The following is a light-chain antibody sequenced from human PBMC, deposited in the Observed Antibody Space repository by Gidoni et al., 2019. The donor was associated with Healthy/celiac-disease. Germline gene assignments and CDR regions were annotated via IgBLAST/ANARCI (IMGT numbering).Light chain of an antibody. V-gene: IGKV1-39*01. CDR2: AAS. CDR3: QQSYSTLRLT. J-gene: IGKJ4*01. CDR1: QSISSY. Sequence: DIQMTQSPSSLSASVGDRVTITFLASQSISSYLNWYQQKPGKAPKLLIYAASSLQSGVPSRFSGSGSGTDFTLTISSLQPEDFATYYCQQSYSTLRLTFGGGTKVEIK.